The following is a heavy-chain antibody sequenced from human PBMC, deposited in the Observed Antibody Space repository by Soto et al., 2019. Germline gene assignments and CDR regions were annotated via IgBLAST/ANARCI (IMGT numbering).Heavy chain of an antibody. CDR1: GFTFSSYA. D-gene: IGHD4-17*01. CDR2: ISGSGGST. Sequence: GGSLRLSCAASGFTFSSYAMSWVRQAPGKGLEWVSAISGSGGSTYYADSVKGRFTISRDNSKNTLFLQMNSLRAEDTAVYYCARAVGLPSYYYYYGMDVWGQGTTVTVSS. CDR3: ARAVGLPSYYYYYGMDV. J-gene: IGHJ6*02. V-gene: IGHV3-23*01.